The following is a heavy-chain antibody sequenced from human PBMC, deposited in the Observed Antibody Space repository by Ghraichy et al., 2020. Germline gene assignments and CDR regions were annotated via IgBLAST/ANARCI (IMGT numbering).Heavy chain of an antibody. CDR1: GGSFSGYY. CDR2: INHSGST. J-gene: IGHJ4*02. V-gene: IGHV4-34*01. CDR3: ARGLSGSYRLQPFDY. D-gene: IGHD1-26*01. Sequence: SETLSLTCAVYGGSFSGYYWSWIRQPPGKGLEWIGEINHSGSTNYNPSLKSRVTISVDTSKNQFSLKLSSVTAADTAVYYCARGLSGSYRLQPFDYWGQGTLVTVSS.